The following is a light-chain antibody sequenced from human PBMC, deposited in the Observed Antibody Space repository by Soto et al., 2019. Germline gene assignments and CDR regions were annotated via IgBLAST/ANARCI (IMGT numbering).Light chain of an antibody. V-gene: IGLV2-14*01. Sequence: QSALTQPASVSGSPGQSITISSTGTSSDVGGYNYVSWYQQHPGKAPKLMIYEVSNRPSGVSNRFSGSKSGNTASLTISGLQAEDEADYYCSSYTSSSTYVFGTGTKV. CDR1: SSDVGGYNY. CDR2: EVS. J-gene: IGLJ1*01. CDR3: SSYTSSSTYV.